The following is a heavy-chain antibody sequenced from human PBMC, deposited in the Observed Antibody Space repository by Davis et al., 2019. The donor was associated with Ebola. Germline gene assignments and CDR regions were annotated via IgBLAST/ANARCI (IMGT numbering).Heavy chain of an antibody. CDR1: GYTFTRYG. CDR3: ARDQRYDDYYYYGMDV. V-gene: IGHV1-18*01. D-gene: IGHD3-3*01. Sequence: AASVKVSCQASGYTFTRYGISWVRQAPGQGLEWMGWISAYNGNTNYAQKLQGRVTMTTDTSTSTAYMELRSLRSDDTAVYYWARDQRYDDYYYYGMDVWGKGTTVTVSS. CDR2: ISAYNGNT. J-gene: IGHJ6*04.